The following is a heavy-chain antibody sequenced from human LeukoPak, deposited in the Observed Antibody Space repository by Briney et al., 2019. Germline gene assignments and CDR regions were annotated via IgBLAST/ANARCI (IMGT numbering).Heavy chain of an antibody. CDR1: GFTFDNYA. Sequence: GRSLRLSCSASGFTFDNYAMHWVRQAPMKGLEWVASINWRSDEIGYADSVKGRFTISRDNAKKSLYLQMNSLRAEDTAVYYCTRDSYCSSTGCYRGHFDSWGQGTLVTVPS. V-gene: IGHV3-9*01. CDR2: INWRSDEI. CDR3: TRDSYCSSTGCYRGHFDS. J-gene: IGHJ4*02. D-gene: IGHD2-2*01.